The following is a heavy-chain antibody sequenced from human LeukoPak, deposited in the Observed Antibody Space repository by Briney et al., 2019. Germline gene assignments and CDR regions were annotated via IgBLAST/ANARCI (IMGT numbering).Heavy chain of an antibody. CDR1: GGSISSGDYY. Sequence: ASQTLSLTCTVSGGSISSGDYYWSWIRRPPGKGLEWIGYIYYSGSTYYNPSLKSRLTISGDTSKNQFSLRLSSVTAADTAVYYCARGTWSSSIDYWGQGTLVTVSS. J-gene: IGHJ4*02. D-gene: IGHD6-6*01. V-gene: IGHV4-30-4*01. CDR2: IYYSGST. CDR3: ARGTWSSSIDY.